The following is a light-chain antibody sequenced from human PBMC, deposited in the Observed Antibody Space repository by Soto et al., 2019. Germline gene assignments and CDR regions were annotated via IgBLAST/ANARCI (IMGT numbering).Light chain of an antibody. CDR2: KAS. CDR3: QQYKSYPWT. CDR1: QRIDIR. V-gene: IGKV1-5*03. J-gene: IGKJ1*01. Sequence: DIQMTQSPSTLSASVGDRVTITCRASQRIDIRLAWCQQRPGKAPRVLIYKASRLENGVPSRFSGSGSGTEFTLLISSLQPDDFAPYYCQQYKSYPWTFGQGTQVEIK.